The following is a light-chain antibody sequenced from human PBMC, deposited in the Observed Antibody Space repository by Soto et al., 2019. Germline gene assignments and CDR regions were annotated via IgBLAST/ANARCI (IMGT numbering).Light chain of an antibody. Sequence: VLTQSPGTLSLSPGAIATLSWSSSQSFSSSYLAWYQQKPGQAPRILIYGASNRATGITARFSGSGSGTEFTLTISSMQSEDFAVYYCKQDYNLPITCGQGTQREIK. CDR2: GAS. CDR1: QSFSSSY. CDR3: KQDYNLPIT. V-gene: IGKV3D-7*01. J-gene: IGKJ5*01.